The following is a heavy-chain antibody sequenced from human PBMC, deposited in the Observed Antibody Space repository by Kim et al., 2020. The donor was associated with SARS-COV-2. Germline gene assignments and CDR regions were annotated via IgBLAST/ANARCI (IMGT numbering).Heavy chain of an antibody. CDR1: GYSISSGYY. J-gene: IGHJ4*02. D-gene: IGHD3-10*01. V-gene: IGHV4-38-2*02. CDR3: ARDGYDILWFGELLWGGATFDY. CDR2: IYHSGST. Sequence: SETLSLTCTVSGYSISSGYYWGWIRQPPGKGLEWIGSIYHSGSTYYNPSLKSRVTISVDTSKNQFSLKLSSVTAADTAVYYCARDGYDILWFGELLWGGATFDYWGQGTLVTVSS.